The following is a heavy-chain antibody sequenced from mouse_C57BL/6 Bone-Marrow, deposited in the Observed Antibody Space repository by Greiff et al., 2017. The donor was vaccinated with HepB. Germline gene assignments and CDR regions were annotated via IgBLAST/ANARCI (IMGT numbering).Heavy chain of an antibody. CDR2: IDPENGDT. Sequence: VHVKQSGAELVRPGASVKLSCTASGFNIKDDYMHWVKQRPEQGLEWIGWIDPENGDTEYASKFQGKATITADTSSNTAYLQLSSLTSEDTAVYYCTTPYYGSRTWTYWGQGTLVTVSA. D-gene: IGHD1-1*01. CDR3: TTPYYGSRTWTY. CDR1: GFNIKDDY. V-gene: IGHV14-4*01. J-gene: IGHJ3*01.